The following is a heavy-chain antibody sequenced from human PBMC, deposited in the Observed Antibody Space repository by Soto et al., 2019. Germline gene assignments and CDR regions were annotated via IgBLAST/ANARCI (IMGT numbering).Heavy chain of an antibody. D-gene: IGHD3-22*01. J-gene: IGHJ2*01. CDR2: IKSKADGGTT. CDR1: GFTFSKAW. Sequence: PGGSLRLSCAASGFTFSKAWINWVGQAPGQGLDWVGRIKSKADGGTTDYAAPVKGRFAISRDDSKNIVYLQMKGLKIEDRAVYYCTSASYSTMMMGGFGEWGHGTLVTVSS. CDR3: TSASYSTMMMGGFGE. V-gene: IGHV3-15*07.